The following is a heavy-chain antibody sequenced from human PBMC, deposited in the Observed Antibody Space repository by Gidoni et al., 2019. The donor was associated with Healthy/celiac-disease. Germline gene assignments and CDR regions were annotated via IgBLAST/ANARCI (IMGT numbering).Heavy chain of an antibody. CDR2: ISSSSSTI. Sequence: EVQPVESGGGLVQPGGSLRLSCAASGFTFSSYSMNWVRQAPGKGLEWGSYISSSSSTIYYADSVKGRFTISRDNAKNSLYLQMNSLRAEDTAVYYCARDDVGRYNWNPNYGMDVWGQGTTVTVSS. CDR3: ARDDVGRYNWNPNYGMDV. V-gene: IGHV3-48*01. D-gene: IGHD1-20*01. CDR1: GFTFSSYS. J-gene: IGHJ6*02.